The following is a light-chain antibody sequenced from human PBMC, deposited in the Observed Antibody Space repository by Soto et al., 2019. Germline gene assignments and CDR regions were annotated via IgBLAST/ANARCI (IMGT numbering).Light chain of an antibody. V-gene: IGKV3-15*01. Sequence: EIVMTQSPATLSVSPGERATISCRASQSVSSNLAWYQQKPGQAPRLLIYDVSIRATGIPARFSGSGSGTEFTLTISSLQSEDFAVYYCQQYKNWPPITFGQGTRLEIK. J-gene: IGKJ5*01. CDR1: QSVSSN. CDR2: DVS. CDR3: QQYKNWPPIT.